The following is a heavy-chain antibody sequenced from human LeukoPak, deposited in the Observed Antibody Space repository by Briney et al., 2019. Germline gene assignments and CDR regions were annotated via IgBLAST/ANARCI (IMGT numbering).Heavy chain of an antibody. J-gene: IGHJ4*02. CDR2: IYSSGST. Sequence: PSETLSLTCTVSGGSISTYYWSWIRQPAGKGLEWIGRIYSSGSTNYNPSLKSRVFMSIDTSKNEISLKLRSVTAADTAVYYCAHQGVGPDYWGQGTLVTVSS. CDR1: GGSISTYY. CDR3: AHQGVGPDY. D-gene: IGHD1-26*01. V-gene: IGHV4-4*07.